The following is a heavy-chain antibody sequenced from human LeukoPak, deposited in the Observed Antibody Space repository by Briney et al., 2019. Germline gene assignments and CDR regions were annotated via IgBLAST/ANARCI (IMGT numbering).Heavy chain of an antibody. CDR3: ARDGGFGESYFDY. CDR2: ISSSSNYI. V-gene: IGHV3-21*01. Sequence: GGSLRLSCAASGFTFSSYSMNWVRQAPGKGLEWVSSISSSSNYIYYADSVKGRFTISRDNAKNSLYLQMNSLRAEDTAVYYCARDGGFGESYFDYWGQGTLVTVSS. CDR1: GFTFSSYS. J-gene: IGHJ4*02. D-gene: IGHD3-10*01.